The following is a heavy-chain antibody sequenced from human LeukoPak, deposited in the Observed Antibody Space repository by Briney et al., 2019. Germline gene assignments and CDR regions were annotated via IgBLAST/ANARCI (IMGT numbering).Heavy chain of an antibody. CDR1: GFTFSSYS. D-gene: IGHD6-13*01. CDR3: AKDLKGAAAGPHDY. V-gene: IGHV3-48*01. Sequence: PGGSLRLSCAASGFTFSSYSMNWVRQAPGKGLEWVSYISSSSNTIYYADSVKGRFTISRDNAKNSLYLQMNNLRAEDTAVYYCAKDLKGAAAGPHDYWGQGTLVTVSS. J-gene: IGHJ4*02. CDR2: ISSSSNTI.